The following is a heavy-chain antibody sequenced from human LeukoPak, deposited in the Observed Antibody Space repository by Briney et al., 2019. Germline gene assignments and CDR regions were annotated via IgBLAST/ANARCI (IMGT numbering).Heavy chain of an antibody. CDR2: ISSSGSST. J-gene: IGHJ6*02. Sequence: GGSLRLSCAASGFTFSSYAMHWVRQAPGKGLVWVSRISSSGSSTSYADSVKGRFTISRDNAKNTLYLQMNSLRAEDTAVYYCARDVTAEWLRFYYYYGMDVWGQGTTVTVSS. D-gene: IGHD5-12*01. CDR1: GFTFSSYA. CDR3: ARDVTAEWLRFYYYYGMDV. V-gene: IGHV3-74*01.